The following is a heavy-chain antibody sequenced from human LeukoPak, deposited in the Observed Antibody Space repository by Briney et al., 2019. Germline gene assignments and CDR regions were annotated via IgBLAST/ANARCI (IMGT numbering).Heavy chain of an antibody. Sequence: TGGSLRLSCAASGFTFSSYSMNWVRQAPGKGLEWVSSISSSSSYIYYADSVKGRFTISRDNAKNSLYLQMNSLRAEDTAVYYCARGVGGMGSSGYYYYFDYWGQGTLVTVSS. CDR2: ISSSSSYI. J-gene: IGHJ4*02. CDR3: ARGVGGMGSSGYYYYFDY. D-gene: IGHD3-22*01. CDR1: GFTFSSYS. V-gene: IGHV3-21*01.